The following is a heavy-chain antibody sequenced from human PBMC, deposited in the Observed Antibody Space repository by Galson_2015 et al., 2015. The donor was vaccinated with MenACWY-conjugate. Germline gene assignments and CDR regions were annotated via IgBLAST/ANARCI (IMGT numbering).Heavy chain of an antibody. CDR1: GDSVSSNSAA. D-gene: IGHD6-19*01. Sequence: CAISGDSVSSNSAAWSWIRQSPSRGLEWLGRTYYRSRWFNDYAESVRSRITINSDTSKNQFSLQLSSVTPEDTAVYYCARDKGYLSGWSSNALNWFDSWGQGTLDTVSS. V-gene: IGHV6-1*01. CDR2: TYYRSRWFN. CDR3: ARDKGYLSGWSSNALNWFDS. J-gene: IGHJ5*01.